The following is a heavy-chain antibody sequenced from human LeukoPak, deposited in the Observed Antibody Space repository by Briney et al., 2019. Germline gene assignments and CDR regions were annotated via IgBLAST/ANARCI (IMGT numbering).Heavy chain of an antibody. CDR1: GFTFTTFG. Sequence: GRSLRLSCAASGFTFTTFGIHWVRQAPGKGLEWVAAISPHGDIEYYTDSVKGRFTISRDNSKNMIYLQINSLRGEDSAVYYCAKINNNDDYWGQGNLVTVSS. CDR3: AKINNNDDY. J-gene: IGHJ4*02. CDR2: ISPHGDIE. D-gene: IGHD1/OR15-1a*01. V-gene: IGHV3-30*18.